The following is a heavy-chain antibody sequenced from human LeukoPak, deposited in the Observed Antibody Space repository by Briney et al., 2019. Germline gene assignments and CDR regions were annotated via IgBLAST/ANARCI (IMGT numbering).Heavy chain of an antibody. J-gene: IGHJ4*02. CDR3: ARALPFDYVWGSYRSDTKTTFDY. V-gene: IGHV4-34*01. CDR2: INHTGST. Sequence: SETLSLTCAVSGGSFSKYYWSWIRQPPGKGPEWIGDINHTGSTKYNPSLKSRVTIAMDTSKNQFSLKLSSATAADTAVYFCARALPFDYVWGSYRSDTKTTFDYWGQGTLVTVSS. CDR1: GGSFSKYY. D-gene: IGHD3-16*02.